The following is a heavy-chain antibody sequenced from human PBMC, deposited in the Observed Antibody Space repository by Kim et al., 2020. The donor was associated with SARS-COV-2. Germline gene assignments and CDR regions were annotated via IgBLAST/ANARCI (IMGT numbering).Heavy chain of an antibody. CDR2: IYADGST. V-gene: IGHV4-4*07. Sequence: SETLSLTCNVSGGSLRRYYWAWIRQPAGKGLEWIGRIYADGSTKYNPSLESRVSMSVDAAKNHFSLRLTSVTAADTAIYYCARGHQEWEGVHFDYLGQG. CDR3: ARGHQEWEGVHFDY. D-gene: IGHD1-26*01. J-gene: IGHJ4*02. CDR1: GGSLRRYY.